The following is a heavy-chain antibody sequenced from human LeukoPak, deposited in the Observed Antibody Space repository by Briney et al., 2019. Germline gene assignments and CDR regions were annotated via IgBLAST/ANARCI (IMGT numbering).Heavy chain of an antibody. J-gene: IGHJ3*02. CDR3: AKLWGVIAVAYDAFDI. CDR1: GFTFSSYG. D-gene: IGHD6-19*01. V-gene: IGHV3-30*02. Sequence: GGSLRLSCAASGFTFSSYGMHWVRQAPGKGLEWVAFIRYDGSNKYYADSVKGRFTISRDNSKNTLYLQMNSLRAEDTAVYYCAKLWGVIAVAYDAFDIWGQGTMVTVSS. CDR2: IRYDGSNK.